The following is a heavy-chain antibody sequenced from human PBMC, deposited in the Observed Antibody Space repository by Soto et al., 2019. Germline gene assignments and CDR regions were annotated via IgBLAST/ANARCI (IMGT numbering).Heavy chain of an antibody. Sequence: QVQLVQSGAEVKKPGASVKVSCKASGYTFTSYAMHWVRQAPGQRLQWMGWINAGNGNTKYSQKFQGRVTITRDTSASTAYMELSSLRSEDTAVYYCARVVEYCSSTSCSSGEYYYYYYMDVWGKGTTVTVSS. CDR1: GYTFTSYA. CDR3: ARVVEYCSSTSCSSGEYYYYYYMDV. CDR2: INAGNGNT. V-gene: IGHV1-3*01. D-gene: IGHD2-2*01. J-gene: IGHJ6*03.